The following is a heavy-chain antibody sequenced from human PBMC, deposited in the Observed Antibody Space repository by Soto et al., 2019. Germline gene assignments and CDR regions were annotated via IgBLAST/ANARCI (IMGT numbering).Heavy chain of an antibody. CDR3: AKLIEPGLGAVRYFFDY. D-gene: IGHD3-16*01. CDR1: GFTFSNYV. J-gene: IGHJ4*02. CDR2: IRGSGDST. V-gene: IGHV3-23*01. Sequence: GGSLRLSCAASGFTFSNYVMSWVRQAPGKGLEWVSAIRGSGDSTYFADSVKGRFTISRDNSKNTLYLQMDSLRAGDTAIYYCAKLIEPGLGAVRYFFDYWGQGTLVTVSS.